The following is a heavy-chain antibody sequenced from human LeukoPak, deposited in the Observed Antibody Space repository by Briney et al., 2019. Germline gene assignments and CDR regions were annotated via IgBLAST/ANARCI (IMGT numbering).Heavy chain of an antibody. CDR1: GFTFSHYA. Sequence: PGGSLRLSCAASGFTFSHYAIHWVRQAPGKGLEWVALILYDGSNEYYADSVKGRFSISRDNSKNTLYLQMNSLRPEDTAIYYCAREGYYCSGSPPSLYFDYWGQGTLVTVSS. J-gene: IGHJ4*02. CDR2: ILYDGSNE. V-gene: IGHV3-30-3*01. D-gene: IGHD3-10*01. CDR3: AREGYYCSGSPPSLYFDY.